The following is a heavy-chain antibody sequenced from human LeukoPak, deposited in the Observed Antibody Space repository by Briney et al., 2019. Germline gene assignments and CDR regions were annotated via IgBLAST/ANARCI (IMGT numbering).Heavy chain of an antibody. Sequence: SETLSLTCAVSGGSVSGGGYSWSWMRQPPGEGLEWIGYISHSGGTSYNPSLKSRVTISLDRSKNHFSLKLSSVTAADTAVYYCARDTSYGMDVWGQGTTVTVSS. J-gene: IGHJ6*02. V-gene: IGHV4-30-2*01. CDR2: ISHSGGT. CDR3: ARDTSYGMDV. CDR1: GGSVSGGGYS.